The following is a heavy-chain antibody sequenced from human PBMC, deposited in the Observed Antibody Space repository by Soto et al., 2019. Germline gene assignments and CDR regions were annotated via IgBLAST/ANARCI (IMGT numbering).Heavy chain of an antibody. D-gene: IGHD3-22*01. CDR3: AKEWVNDSSGWSFDY. Sequence: PGGSLRLSCAASGFTFSSYAMHWVRQAPGKGLEWVAVISYDGSNKYYADSVKGRFTISRDNSKNTLYLQMNSLRAEDMAVYYCAKEWVNDSSGWSFDYWGQGTLVTVSS. CDR2: ISYDGSNK. CDR1: GFTFSSYA. J-gene: IGHJ4*02. V-gene: IGHV3-30-3*01.